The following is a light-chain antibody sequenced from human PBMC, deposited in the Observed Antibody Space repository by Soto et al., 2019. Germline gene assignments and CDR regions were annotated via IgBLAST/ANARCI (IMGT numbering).Light chain of an antibody. CDR3: SSFSCRFTRD. J-gene: IGLJ1*01. Sequence: QSVLTQPASVPGSPGQSIAISCTGTRSDVGAYNYVSWYQQHPGKAPKLMISEVTNRPSGVSDRFSGSKSGNTASLTISGLQAEDEADYYCSSFSCRFTRDFGTVTKVAVL. CDR1: RSDVGAYNY. V-gene: IGLV2-14*01. CDR2: EVT.